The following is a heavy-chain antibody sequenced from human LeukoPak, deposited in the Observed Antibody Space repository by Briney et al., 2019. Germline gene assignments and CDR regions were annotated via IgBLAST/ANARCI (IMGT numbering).Heavy chain of an antibody. Sequence: GGSLRLSWAAAGFTFSSYEMNWVRQAPGKGLEWGSYISSSGSTINYAGSVKGRFTTSRDNAKTSMYLQMTSLRAEDTAVYYCATHTIGYSSSGAFDIWGQGTMVTVSS. V-gene: IGHV3-48*03. D-gene: IGHD6-13*01. J-gene: IGHJ3*02. CDR3: ATHTIGYSSSGAFDI. CDR2: ISSSGSTI. CDR1: GFTFSSYE.